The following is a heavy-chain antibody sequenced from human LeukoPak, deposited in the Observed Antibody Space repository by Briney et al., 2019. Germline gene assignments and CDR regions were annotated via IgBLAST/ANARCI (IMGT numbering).Heavy chain of an antibody. V-gene: IGHV3-48*04. CDR2: ISSSGSTI. D-gene: IGHD6-19*01. Sequence: GGSLRLSCAASGFSFSSYSMNWVRQAPGKGLEWVSYISSSGSTIYYADSVKGRFTISGDNAKNSLYLQMNSLRAEDTAVYYCARGSGWNPDAFDIWGQGQWSPSLQ. CDR3: ARGSGWNPDAFDI. CDR1: GFSFSSYS. J-gene: IGHJ3*02.